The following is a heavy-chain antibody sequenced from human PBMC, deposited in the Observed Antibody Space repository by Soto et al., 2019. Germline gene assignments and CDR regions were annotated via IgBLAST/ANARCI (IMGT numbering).Heavy chain of an antibody. V-gene: IGHV3-21*01. CDR3: AAGTDTAMEQGADY. D-gene: IGHD5-18*01. Sequence: EVQLVESGGGLVKPGGSLRLSCAASGFTFSDHSMNWVRQAPGKGFEWVSSISTTGRYIYYSDSMAGRFTISRDNAKNSLYLQINSLRGDDTAIYYCAAGTDTAMEQGADYWGQGTLVTVSS. CDR2: ISTTGRYI. CDR1: GFTFSDHS. J-gene: IGHJ4*02.